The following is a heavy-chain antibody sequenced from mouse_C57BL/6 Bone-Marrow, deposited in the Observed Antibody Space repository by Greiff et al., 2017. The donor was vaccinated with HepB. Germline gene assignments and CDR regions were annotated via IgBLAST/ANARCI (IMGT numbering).Heavy chain of an antibody. D-gene: IGHD1-1*01. V-gene: IGHV1-63*01. J-gene: IGHJ2*01. CDR2: IYPGGGYT. CDR3: ARLRLTTVVGLDY. Sequence: QVQLQQSGAELVRPGPSVKMSCKASGYTFTNYWIGWAKQRPGHGLEWIGDIYPGGGYTNYNEKFKGKATLTADKSSSTAYMQFSSLTSEDSAIYYCARLRLTTVVGLDYWGQGTTLTVSS. CDR1: GYTFTNYW.